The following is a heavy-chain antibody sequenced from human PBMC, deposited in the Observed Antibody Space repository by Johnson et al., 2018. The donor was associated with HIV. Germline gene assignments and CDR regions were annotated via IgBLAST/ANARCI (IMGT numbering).Heavy chain of an antibody. CDR3: ARDLGAAAGTPHDAFDI. V-gene: IGHV3-20*04. J-gene: IGHJ3*02. Sequence: VQLVESGGGVVRPGGSQRLSCAASGFTFDDHGMSWVRQGPGKGLEWVSGINWNGGSTGYADSVKGRFTLSRDNAKNSLYLQMNRLRAEDTALYYCARDLGAAAGTPHDAFDIWGQGTMVTVSS. CDR2: INWNGGST. CDR1: GFTFDDHG. D-gene: IGHD6-13*01.